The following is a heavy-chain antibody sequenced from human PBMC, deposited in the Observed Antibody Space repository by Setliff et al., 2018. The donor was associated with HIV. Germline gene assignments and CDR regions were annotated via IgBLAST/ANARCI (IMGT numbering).Heavy chain of an antibody. CDR3: ARGTAVADTNTQPFKY. V-gene: IGHV1-2*02. CDR1: GYIFTDYY. CDR2: IDADNGNT. J-gene: IGHJ4*02. D-gene: IGHD6-19*01. Sequence: GASVKVSCKASGYIFTDYYIHWVRQAPGQGLEWVGWIDADNGNTNYAQNFQGRVTMTRDTSTSIVYMELSSLRSEDTAVYYCARGTAVADTNTQPFKYWGQGALVTVSS.